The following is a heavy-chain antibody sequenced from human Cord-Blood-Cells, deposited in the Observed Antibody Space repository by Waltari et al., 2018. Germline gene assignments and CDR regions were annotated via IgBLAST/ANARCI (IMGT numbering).Heavy chain of an antibody. V-gene: IGHV3-30-3*01. CDR2: ISYDGSNK. Sequence: QVQLVESGGGVVQPGRSLRISCAASGFTFSSYALHWVRQAPGKGLEWVAVISYDGSNKYYADSVKGRFTISRDNSKNTLYLQMNSLRAEDTAVYYCARGGVVLVVYADAFDIWGQGTMVTVSS. J-gene: IGHJ3*02. D-gene: IGHD2-8*02. CDR3: ARGGVVLVVYADAFDI. CDR1: GFTFSSYA.